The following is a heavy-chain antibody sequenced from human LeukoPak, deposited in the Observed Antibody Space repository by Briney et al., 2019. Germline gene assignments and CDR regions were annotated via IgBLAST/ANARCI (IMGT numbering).Heavy chain of an antibody. J-gene: IGHJ4*02. Sequence: GGSLRLSCAASGFTFSSYAMSWVRQAPGKGLEWVSAINGGGGSTYYADSVKGRFTISRESSKNTLYLQMNSLRAEDTAAYFCTRGSRGYNYGFDYWGQGTLVTVSS. CDR1: GFTFSSYA. V-gene: IGHV3-23*01. CDR2: INGGGGST. D-gene: IGHD5-18*01. CDR3: TRGSRGYNYGFDY.